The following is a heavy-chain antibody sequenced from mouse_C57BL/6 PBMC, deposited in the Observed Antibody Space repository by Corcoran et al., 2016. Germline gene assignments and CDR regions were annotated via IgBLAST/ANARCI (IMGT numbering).Heavy chain of an antibody. CDR1: GYSFTSYY. V-gene: IGHV1-66*01. J-gene: IGHJ4*01. D-gene: IGHD2-12*01. Sequence: QVQLQQSGPELVKPGASVKISCKASGYSFTSYYIHWVKQRPGQGLEWIGWIYPGSGNTKYNEKFKGKATLTADTSSSTAYMQLSSLTSEDSAVYYCARSYVTGNAMDYWGQGTSVTVSS. CDR3: ARSYVTGNAMDY. CDR2: IYPGSGNT.